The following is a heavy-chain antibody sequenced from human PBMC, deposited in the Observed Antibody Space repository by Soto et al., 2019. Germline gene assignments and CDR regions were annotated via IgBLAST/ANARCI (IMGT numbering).Heavy chain of an antibody. CDR3: ARGGETYYYDSSVYYYGMDV. CDR1: GFTFSSYA. CDR2: ISYDGSNK. V-gene: IGHV3-30-3*01. Sequence: PGGSLRLSCAASGFTFSSYAMHWVRQAPGKGLEWVAVISYDGSNKYYADSVKGRFTISRDNSKNTLYLQMNSLRAEDTAVYYCARGGETYYYDSSVYYYGMDVWGQGTTVNVSS. J-gene: IGHJ6*02. D-gene: IGHD3-22*01.